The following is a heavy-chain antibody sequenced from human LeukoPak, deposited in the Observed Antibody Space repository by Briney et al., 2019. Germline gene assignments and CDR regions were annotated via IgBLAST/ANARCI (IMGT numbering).Heavy chain of an antibody. Sequence: SVKVSFKASGGTFSSYAISWVRQAPGQGLEWMGRIIPILGIANYAQKFQGRVTITADKSTSTAYMELSSLRSEDTAVYYCATSSGYSPGGYWGQGTLVTVSS. J-gene: IGHJ4*02. D-gene: IGHD5-18*01. V-gene: IGHV1-69*04. CDR2: IIPILGIA. CDR3: ATSSGYSPGGY. CDR1: GGTFSSYA.